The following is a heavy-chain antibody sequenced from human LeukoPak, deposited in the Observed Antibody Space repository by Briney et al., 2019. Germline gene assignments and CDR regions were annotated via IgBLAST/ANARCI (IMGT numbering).Heavy chain of an antibody. CDR2: IYYSGST. J-gene: IGHJ4*02. CDR1: GGSISSSSYY. D-gene: IGHD3-16*01. V-gene: IGHV4-39*07. CDR3: ARASGPRDLGDFDY. Sequence: SETLSLTCTVSGGSISSSSYYWGWIRQPPGKGLEWIGSIYYSGSTYYNPSLKSRVTISVDTSKNQFSLRLSSVTAADTAVYYCARASGPRDLGDFDYWGQGTLVTVSP.